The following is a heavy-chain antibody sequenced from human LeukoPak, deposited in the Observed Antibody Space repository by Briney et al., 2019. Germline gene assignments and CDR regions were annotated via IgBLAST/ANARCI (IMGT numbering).Heavy chain of an antibody. CDR2: IYYTGST. J-gene: IGHJ5*02. CDR3: ARGAPNEIDP. Sequence: SETLSLTCTVSGGSIRSYYWSWIRQPPGKGLEWIGYIYYTGSTNYNPSLKSRVTISVDTSKNQFSLRLTSVTAADTAVYYCARGAPNEIDPWGQGTLVTVSS. CDR1: GGSIRSYY. V-gene: IGHV4-59*01.